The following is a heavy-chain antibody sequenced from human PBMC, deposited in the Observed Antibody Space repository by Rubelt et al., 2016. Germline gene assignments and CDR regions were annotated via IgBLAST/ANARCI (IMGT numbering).Heavy chain of an antibody. V-gene: IGHV4-59*01. D-gene: IGHD3-10*01. Sequence: QVQLQESAPGLVKPSETLSLTSPVSGGSISSYYWSWIRQPPGKRLEGIGYIYHSGSTNYSPSLKGRITMSVYTSKNQFSLKLSSVTAADTAVYYCARAYYYGSGSYFPVDYWGQGTLVTVSS. CDR2: IYHSGST. CDR1: GGSISSYY. CDR3: ARAYYYGSGSYFPVDY. J-gene: IGHJ4*02.